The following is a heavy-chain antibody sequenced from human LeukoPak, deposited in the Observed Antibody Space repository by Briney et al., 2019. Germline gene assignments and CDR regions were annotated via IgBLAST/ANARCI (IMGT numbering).Heavy chain of an antibody. CDR1: GFTFSTFW. CDR3: VRGGQGLDY. J-gene: IGHJ4*02. Sequence: GGSLRLSCAASGFTFSTFWMSWVRQAPGKGLEWVANINQDGSEKYYVDSVKGRFTISRDDAKNSLYLQMNSLRVDDTAVYHCVRGGQGLDYWGQGTLVTVSS. CDR2: INQDGSEK. V-gene: IGHV3-7*03.